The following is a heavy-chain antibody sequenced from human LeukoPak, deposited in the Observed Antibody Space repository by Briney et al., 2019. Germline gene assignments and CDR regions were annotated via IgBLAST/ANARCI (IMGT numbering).Heavy chain of an antibody. CDR1: GFTFSNYA. CDR3: AAHSSHSYYFDD. D-gene: IGHD6-6*01. Sequence: GGSPRLSCAASGFTFSNYAMSWVRQAPGKGLEWVSIISGSGGSTNYADSVKGRFTMSRDNSKNTLYLRMNSLRAEDTAVYYCAAHSSHSYYFDDWGQGNLVTVSS. CDR2: ISGSGGST. J-gene: IGHJ4*02. V-gene: IGHV3-23*01.